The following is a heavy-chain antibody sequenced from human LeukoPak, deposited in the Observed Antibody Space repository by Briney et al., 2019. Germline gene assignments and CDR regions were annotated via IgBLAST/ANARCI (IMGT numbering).Heavy chain of an antibody. D-gene: IGHD3-22*01. CDR2: IIPIFGTA. CDR1: GGTFGSYA. Sequence: GASVKVSCKASGGTFGSYAISWVRQAPGQGLEWMGRIIPIFGTANYAQKFQGRVTITTDESTSTAYMELSSLRSEDTAVYYCARETLYYYDSSGCDYWGQGTLVTVSS. CDR3: ARETLYYYDSSGCDY. V-gene: IGHV1-69*05. J-gene: IGHJ4*02.